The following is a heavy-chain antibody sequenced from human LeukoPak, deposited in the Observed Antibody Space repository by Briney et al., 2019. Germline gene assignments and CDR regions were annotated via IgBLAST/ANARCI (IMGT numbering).Heavy chain of an antibody. CDR1: GYTFTGYY. CDR2: INPNSGGT. V-gene: IGHV1-2*02. CDR3: ARRSPWAAAPLSFDY. Sequence: ASVKVSCKASGYTFTGYYMHWVRQAPGQGLEWMGWINPNSGGTNYAQKFQGRVTMTRDTSISTAYMELSRLRSDDTAVYYCARRSPWAAAPLSFDYWGQGTLVTVSS. J-gene: IGHJ4*02. D-gene: IGHD2-2*01.